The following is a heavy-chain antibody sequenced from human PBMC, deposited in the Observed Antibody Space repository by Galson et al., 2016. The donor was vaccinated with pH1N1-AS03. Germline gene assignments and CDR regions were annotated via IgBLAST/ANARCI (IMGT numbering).Heavy chain of an antibody. V-gene: IGHV1-2*04. Sequence: SVKVSCKASGYIFTGFYVHWVRQAPGQGLEWMGWINPKSGVTNYAQKFQAWVTMTRDTSSSTAYMELGGLKSDDTAVYYCARDPRGPCTSSTCPTAYYFGMDVWGQGTTVIVSS. CDR3: ARDPRGPCTSSTCPTAYYFGMDV. J-gene: IGHJ6*02. CDR1: GYIFTGFY. CDR2: INPKSGVT. D-gene: IGHD2-2*01.